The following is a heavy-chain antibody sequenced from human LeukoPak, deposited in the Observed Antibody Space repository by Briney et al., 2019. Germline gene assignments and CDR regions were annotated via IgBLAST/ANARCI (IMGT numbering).Heavy chain of an antibody. CDR2: INPSGGST. V-gene: IGHV1-46*01. Sequence: GASVKVSCKASGYTFTSYYMHWVRQAPGQGLEWMGIINPSGGSTSYAQKFQGRVTMTRDTSTSTVYMELSSLRSEDTAVYYCARDFGSLAGEDYYFDYWGQGTLVTVSS. CDR1: GYTFTSYY. CDR3: ARDFGSLAGEDYYFDY. D-gene: IGHD6-19*01. J-gene: IGHJ4*02.